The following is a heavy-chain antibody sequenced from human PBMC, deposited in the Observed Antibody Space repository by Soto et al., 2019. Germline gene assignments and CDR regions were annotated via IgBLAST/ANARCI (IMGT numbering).Heavy chain of an antibody. Sequence: SETLSLXCTVSGGSISSGGYYWSWIRQHPGKGLEWIGYIYYSGSTYYNPPLKSRVTISVDTSKNQFSLKLSSVTAADTAVYYCARVCGGDCHYGMDVWGQGTTVTVSS. CDR3: ARVCGGDCHYGMDV. D-gene: IGHD2-21*02. J-gene: IGHJ6*02. CDR1: GGSISSGGYY. CDR2: IYYSGST. V-gene: IGHV4-31*03.